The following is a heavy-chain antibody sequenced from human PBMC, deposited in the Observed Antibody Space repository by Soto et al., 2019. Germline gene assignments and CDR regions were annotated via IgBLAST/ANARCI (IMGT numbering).Heavy chain of an antibody. CDR2: ILPIFGTA. Sequence: QVLLVQSGAEMKKPGSSVKVSCKASGGTFSTSSINWVRQAPGQRPEWMGNILPIFGTADYAQKFQGRVTITADNSTNTAYRELRSLLSEDTALYYCARGHAFGGNSEAFDIWGQGTVVTVSS. CDR3: ARGHAFGGNSEAFDI. D-gene: IGHD2-21*02. CDR1: GGTFSTSS. V-gene: IGHV1-69*14. J-gene: IGHJ3*02.